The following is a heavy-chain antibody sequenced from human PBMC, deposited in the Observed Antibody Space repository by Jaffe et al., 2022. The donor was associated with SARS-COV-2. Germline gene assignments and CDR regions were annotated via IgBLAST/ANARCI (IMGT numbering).Heavy chain of an antibody. D-gene: IGHD3-22*01. V-gene: IGHV4-38-2*02. Sequence: QVQLQESGPGLVKPSETLSLSCTVSGYSISNGFFWGWIRQPPGRGLEYIGSIYHSGSTYYNSSLKSRVTISVDTSKNQFSLKLSSVTAADTAVYYCARKNYYDTSGYFDSWGQGTLVTVSS. CDR1: GYSISNGFF. CDR2: IYHSGST. CDR3: ARKNYYDTSGYFDS. J-gene: IGHJ4*02.